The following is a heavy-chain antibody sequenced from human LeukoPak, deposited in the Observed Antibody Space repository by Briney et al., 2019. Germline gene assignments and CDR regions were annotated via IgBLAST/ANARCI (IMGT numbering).Heavy chain of an antibody. CDR2: ISSSGSTI. J-gene: IGHJ4*02. CDR1: GFTFSSYE. CDR3: ARVAEAAAFDY. Sequence: GGSLRLSCAASGFTFSSYEMNWVRQAPGKGLEWVSYISSSGSTIYYADSMKGRFTVSRDNAKNSLYLQMNGLRAEDTAVYYCARVAEAAAFDYWGQGTLVTVSS. V-gene: IGHV3-48*03. D-gene: IGHD6-13*01.